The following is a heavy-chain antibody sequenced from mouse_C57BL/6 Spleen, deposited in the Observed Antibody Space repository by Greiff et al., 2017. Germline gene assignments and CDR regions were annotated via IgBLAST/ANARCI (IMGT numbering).Heavy chain of an antibody. Sequence: QVQLQQSGPELVKPGASVKISCKASGYAFSSSWMNWVKQRPGKGLEWIGRIYPGDGDTNYNGKFKGKATLTADKSSSTAYMQLSSLTSEDSAVYFCARETPTGYYAMDYWGQGTSVTVSS. CDR1: GYAFSSSW. V-gene: IGHV1-82*01. J-gene: IGHJ4*01. D-gene: IGHD4-1*02. CDR2: IYPGDGDT. CDR3: ARETPTGYYAMDY.